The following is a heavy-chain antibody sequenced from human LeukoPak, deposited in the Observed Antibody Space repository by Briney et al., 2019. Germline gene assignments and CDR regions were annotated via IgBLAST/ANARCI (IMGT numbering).Heavy chain of an antibody. V-gene: IGHV3-30-3*01. J-gene: IGHJ4*02. Sequence: GGSLRLSCAASGFTFSSYAMHWVRQAPGKGLEWVAVISYDGSNKYYADSVKGRFTISRDNSKNTLYLQMNSLRAEDTAVYYCARSFTAMGSPDYWGQGTLVTVPS. CDR2: ISYDGSNK. CDR1: GFTFSSYA. CDR3: ARSFTAMGSPDY. D-gene: IGHD5-18*01.